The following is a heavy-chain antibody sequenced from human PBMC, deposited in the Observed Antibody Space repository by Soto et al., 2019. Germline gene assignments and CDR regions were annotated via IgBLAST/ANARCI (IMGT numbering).Heavy chain of an antibody. CDR1: GGSISSYY. CDR3: ARGRFDFIWGTPAPYLDY. V-gene: IGHV4-59*01. D-gene: IGHD3-16*01. J-gene: IGHJ4*02. CDR2: IYYSGST. Sequence: PSETLSLTCTVSGGSISSYYWSWIRQPPGKGLEWIGYIYYSGSTNSNPSLKSRVTISVDTSKNQFSLKLSSVTAADTAVYYCARGRFDFIWGTPAPYLDYWGQGALVTVSS.